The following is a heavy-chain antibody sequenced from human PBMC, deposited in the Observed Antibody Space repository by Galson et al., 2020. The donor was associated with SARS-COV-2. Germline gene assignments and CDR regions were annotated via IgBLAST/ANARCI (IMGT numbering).Heavy chain of an antibody. Sequence: LEWIGSVFYSGSTYSHPSLKSRVTMSVDTSKNEFSLKLSSVTAADTAVYYCARRGYTNGYIDYWGQGTLVTVSS. CDR3: ARRGYTNGYIDY. CDR2: VFYSGST. V-gene: IGHV4-39*01. D-gene: IGHD2-8*01. J-gene: IGHJ4*02.